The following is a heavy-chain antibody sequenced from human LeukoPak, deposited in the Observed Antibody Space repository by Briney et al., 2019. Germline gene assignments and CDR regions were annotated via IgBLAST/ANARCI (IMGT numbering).Heavy chain of an antibody. CDR3: ASVYCSGGSCYSRPLSYYYYGMDV. J-gene: IGHJ6*02. Sequence: VASVKVSCKASGGTFSSYAISWVRQAPGQGLEWMGGIIPIFGTANYAQKFQGRVTITADESTSTAYMELSSLRSADTAVYYCASVYCSGGSCYSRPLSYYYYGMDVWGQGTTVTVSS. D-gene: IGHD2-15*01. CDR1: GGTFSSYA. V-gene: IGHV1-69*13. CDR2: IIPIFGTA.